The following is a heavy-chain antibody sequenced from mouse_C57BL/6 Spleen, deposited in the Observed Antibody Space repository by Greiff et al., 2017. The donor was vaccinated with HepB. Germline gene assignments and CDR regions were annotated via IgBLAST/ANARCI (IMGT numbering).Heavy chain of an antibody. CDR1: GFTFSSYA. J-gene: IGHJ3*01. CDR2: ISDGGSYT. Sequence: EVQRVESGGGLVKPGGSLKLSCAASGFTFSSYAMSWVRQTPEKRLEWVATISDGGSYTYYPDNVKGRFTISRDNAKNNLYLQMSHLKSEDTAMYYCAGITTVVAPRGYWGQGTLVTVSA. CDR3: AGITTVVAPRGY. D-gene: IGHD1-1*01. V-gene: IGHV5-4*01.